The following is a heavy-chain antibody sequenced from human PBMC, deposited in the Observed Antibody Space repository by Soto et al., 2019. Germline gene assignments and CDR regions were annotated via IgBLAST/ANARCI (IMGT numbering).Heavy chain of an antibody. CDR1: GGSFRGYY. CDR2: INHSGST. J-gene: IGHJ4*02. CDR3: ASLVHRSGFDY. D-gene: IGHD6-25*01. V-gene: IGHV4-34*01. Sequence: PSETLSLTCAVYGGSFRGYYWSWIRQPPGKGLEWIGGINHSGSTYYNPSLKSRVTISVDTSKNQFSLKLSSVTAADTAVYYCASLVHRSGFDYWGQGTLVTVSS.